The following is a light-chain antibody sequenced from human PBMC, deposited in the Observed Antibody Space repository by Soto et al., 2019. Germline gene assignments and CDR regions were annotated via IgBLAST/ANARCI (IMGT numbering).Light chain of an antibody. V-gene: IGKV3-20*01. CDR2: GAS. Sequence: YPGERATLSFMASQSVSSRLAWYQQKPGQAPRLLISGASSRATGIPDRFSGSGSGTDFTLTISRLEPEDFALYYCQQYVTSAITFGQGTRLEIK. CDR1: QSVSSR. J-gene: IGKJ5*01. CDR3: QQYVTSAIT.